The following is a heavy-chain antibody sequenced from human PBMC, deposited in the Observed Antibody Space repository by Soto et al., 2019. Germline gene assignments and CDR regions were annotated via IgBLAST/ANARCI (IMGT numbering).Heavy chain of an antibody. Sequence: GGSVRLSCAASGFTFSSYAMSWVRQAPGKGLEWVSAISGSGGSTYYADSVKGRFTISRDNSKNTLYLQMNSLRAEDTAVYYCAKVDDSSGYCLDYWGQGTLVTVSS. CDR1: GFTFSSYA. D-gene: IGHD3-22*01. J-gene: IGHJ4*02. V-gene: IGHV3-23*01. CDR3: AKVDDSSGYCLDY. CDR2: ISGSGGST.